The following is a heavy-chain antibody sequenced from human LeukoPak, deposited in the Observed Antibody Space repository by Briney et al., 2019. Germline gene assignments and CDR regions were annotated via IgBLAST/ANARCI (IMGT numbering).Heavy chain of an antibody. CDR3: ARGSLAYCGGDCYSSGDY. CDR1: GGTFSSYA. Sequence: SVKVSCKASGGTFSSYAISWVRQAPGQGLKWMGGIIPIFGTANYAQKFQGRVTITADESTSTAYMELSSLRSEDTAVYYCARGSLAYCGGDCYSSGDYWGQGTLVTVSS. D-gene: IGHD2-21*02. J-gene: IGHJ4*02. V-gene: IGHV1-69*13. CDR2: IIPIFGTA.